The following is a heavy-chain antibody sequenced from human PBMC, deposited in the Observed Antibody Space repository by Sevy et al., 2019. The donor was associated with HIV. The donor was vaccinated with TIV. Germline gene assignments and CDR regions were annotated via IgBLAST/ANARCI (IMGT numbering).Heavy chain of an antibody. CDR2: ISSSSTTI. D-gene: IGHD3-22*01. CDR1: GFIFSNFD. J-gene: IGHJ4*02. CDR3: AREGNYYDRSGYQYYFDY. V-gene: IGHV3-48*02. Sequence: GGSLRLSCAASGFIFSNFDMHWVRQAPGKGLEWVSYISSSSTTIYYAGSVRGRFTISRDNAKNSLYLRMNSLRDEDTAVYYCAREGNYYDRSGYQYYFDYWGQGTPVTVSS.